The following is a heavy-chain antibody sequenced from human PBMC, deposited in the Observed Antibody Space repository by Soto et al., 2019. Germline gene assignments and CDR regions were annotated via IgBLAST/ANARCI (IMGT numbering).Heavy chain of an antibody. CDR3: ARDRVEGDAFDI. CDR1: GYTFTSYA. Sequence: QVQLVQSGAAVKKPGASVKVSCKASGYTFTSYAMHWVRQAPGQRLEWMGWINAGNGNTKYSQKFQGRVTITRDTSASTAYMELSSLRSEDTAVYYCARDRVEGDAFDIWGQGTMVTVSS. J-gene: IGHJ3*02. CDR2: INAGNGNT. V-gene: IGHV1-3*01.